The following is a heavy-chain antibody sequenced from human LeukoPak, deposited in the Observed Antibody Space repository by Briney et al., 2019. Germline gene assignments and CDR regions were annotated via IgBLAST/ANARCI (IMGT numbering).Heavy chain of an antibody. J-gene: IGHJ3*02. CDR1: GYSFSSYW. CDR3: ARAADWGSVAFDI. CDR2: IYPGDSDT. Sequence: GESLKISCKGSGYSFSSYWIGWVGQMPGKGLEWMGMIYPGDSDTRYSPSFQGQVTIPADKSTSTAYVQWSSLKASDTAMYYCARAADWGSVAFDIWGQGTMVTVSS. V-gene: IGHV5-51*01. D-gene: IGHD7-27*01.